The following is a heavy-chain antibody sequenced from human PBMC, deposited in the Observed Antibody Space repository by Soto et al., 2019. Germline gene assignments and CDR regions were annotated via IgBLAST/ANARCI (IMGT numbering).Heavy chain of an antibody. D-gene: IGHD1-26*01. V-gene: IGHV3-23*01. CDR1: GFTFSSYA. J-gene: IGHJ4*02. CDR2: ISGSGGST. Sequence: EVQLLESGGGLVQPGGSLRLSCAASGFTFSSYAMSWVRQAPGKGLEWVSAISGSGGSTYYADSVKGRFTISRDNSKNALYLQMNSLRAEDTAVYYCAKVPYSGSYPYYFDYWGQGTLVTVSS. CDR3: AKVPYSGSYPYYFDY.